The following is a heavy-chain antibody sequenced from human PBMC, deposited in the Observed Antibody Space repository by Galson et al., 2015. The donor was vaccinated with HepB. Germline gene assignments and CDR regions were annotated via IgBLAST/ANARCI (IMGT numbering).Heavy chain of an antibody. V-gene: IGHV3-13*01. CDR3: ARGYYSSGWLTDY. CDR1: GFTFSSYD. D-gene: IGHD6-19*01. CDR2: IGTAGDT. J-gene: IGHJ4*02. Sequence: SLRLSCAASGFTFSSYDMHWVRQATGKGLERVSAIGTAGDTYYPGSVKGRFTISRENARNSLYLQMNSLRAGDTAVYYCARGYYSSGWLTDYWGQGTLVTVSS.